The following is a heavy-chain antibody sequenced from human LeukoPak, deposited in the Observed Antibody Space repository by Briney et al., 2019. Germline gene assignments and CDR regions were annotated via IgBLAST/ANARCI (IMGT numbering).Heavy chain of an antibody. D-gene: IGHD1-26*01. V-gene: IGHV4-61*02. Sequence: SETLSLPCTVSGGSISSGSYYWSWIRQPAGKGLEWIGRIYTSGSTNYNPSLKSRVTISVDTSKNQFSLKLSSATAADTAVYYCARDPGGSYPRMGYYGMDVWGQGTTVTVSS. J-gene: IGHJ6*02. CDR2: IYTSGST. CDR3: ARDPGGSYPRMGYYGMDV. CDR1: GGSISSGSYY.